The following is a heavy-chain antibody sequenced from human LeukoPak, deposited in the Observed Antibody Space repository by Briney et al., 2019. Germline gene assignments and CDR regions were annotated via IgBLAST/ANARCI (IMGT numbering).Heavy chain of an antibody. CDR1: GGTVRRFG. CDR2: IIPIFGTT. CDR3: ARTYINSRTAYDAFDI. D-gene: IGHD2-21*02. V-gene: IGHV1-69*13. J-gene: IGHJ3*02. Sequence: ASVKVSCKASGGTVRRFGISWVRQAPGQGLEWMGGIIPIFGTTSYVQKFQGRVTINADESTSTAYMELSSLRSDDTALYYCARTYINSRTAYDAFDIWGQGTMVTVS.